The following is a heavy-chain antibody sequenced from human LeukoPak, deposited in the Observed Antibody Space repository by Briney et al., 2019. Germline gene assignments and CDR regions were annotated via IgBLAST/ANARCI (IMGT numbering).Heavy chain of an antibody. CDR2: ICTSGST. D-gene: IGHD6-13*01. CDR1: GGSISSYY. J-gene: IGHJ3*02. Sequence: SETLSLTCTVSGGSISSYYWNWIRQPAGKGLEWIGRICTSGSTNYNPSLKSRVTMSVDTSKNQFSLKLSSVTAADTAVYYCARDREQQLVPGAFDIWGQGTMVTVSS. V-gene: IGHV4-4*07. CDR3: ARDREQQLVPGAFDI.